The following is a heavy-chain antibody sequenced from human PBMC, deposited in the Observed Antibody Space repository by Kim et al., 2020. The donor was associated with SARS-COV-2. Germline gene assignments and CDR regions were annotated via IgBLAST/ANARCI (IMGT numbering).Heavy chain of an antibody. Sequence: GESLRLSCRASGFAFGAYAMTWVRQAPGKGLEWVASVNNGNNPYYANSVKGRFTVSRDNAESTLYLQMSGLRVEDTALYYCAKDHPSRGWPTFDSWGQGT. J-gene: IGHJ4*02. CDR1: GFAFGAYA. CDR3: AKDHPSRGWPTFDS. D-gene: IGHD6-19*01. CDR2: VNNGNNP. V-gene: IGHV3-23*05.